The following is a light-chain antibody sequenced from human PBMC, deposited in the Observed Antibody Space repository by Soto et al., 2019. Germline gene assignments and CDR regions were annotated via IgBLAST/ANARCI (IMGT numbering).Light chain of an antibody. V-gene: IGLV2-14*01. J-gene: IGLJ1*01. CDR1: SSDVGGYNY. Sequence: QSVLTQPASVSGSPGQSITISCTGTSSDVGGYNYVSWYQQLPGKAPKLLIYEVNYRPSGVSDRFSGSKSGNTASLTISGLQPEHEADSYCSTYTTSSTNYVSGHGTKLTVL. CDR3: STYTTSSTNYV. CDR2: EVN.